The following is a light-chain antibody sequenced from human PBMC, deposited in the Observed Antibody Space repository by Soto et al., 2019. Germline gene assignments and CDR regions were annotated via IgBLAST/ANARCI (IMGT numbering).Light chain of an antibody. J-gene: IGKJ4*01. CDR3: QQSYSAPLT. CDR1: QSITNY. CDR2: GSS. Sequence: DIQMTQSPSSLSPSIGDRVTITCRASQSITNYLNWYQQKPGKAPELLIYGSSSLQSGVPTRFSGSGSGTDFTLTISSLQPEDFATYYCQQSYSAPLTFGGGTKVEIK. V-gene: IGKV1-39*01.